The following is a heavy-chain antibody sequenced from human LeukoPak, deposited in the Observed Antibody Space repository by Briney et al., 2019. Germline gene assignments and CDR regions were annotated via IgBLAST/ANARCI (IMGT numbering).Heavy chain of an antibody. CDR1: GFTFSIYS. D-gene: IGHD5-24*01. J-gene: IGHJ4*02. CDR3: VKVVEMATTTGADDY. V-gene: IGHV3-64D*06. Sequence: GGSLRLSCSASGFTFSIYSMHWVRQVPGKGLEYVSAIDSSGRSTYYADSAKGRFTISRDNSKNTLYLQMSRLRGEDTAVYYCVKVVEMATTTGADDYWGQGTLVTVSS. CDR2: IDSSGRST.